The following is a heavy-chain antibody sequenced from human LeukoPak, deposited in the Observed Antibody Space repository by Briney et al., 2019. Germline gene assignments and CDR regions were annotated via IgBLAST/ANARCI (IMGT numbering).Heavy chain of an antibody. CDR2: IYYTGST. D-gene: IGHD3-9*01. V-gene: IGHV4-59*01. Sequence: PSETLSLTCTVSGCSISTYHWSWIRQPPGKGLEWIGYIYYTGSTSYNPSLMNRVTMSVDTSKNQFSLKLTSVTAADTAVYYCARGTLTSEYFAFWGQGTLVTVSS. CDR3: ARGTLTSEYFAF. J-gene: IGHJ4*02. CDR1: GCSISTYH.